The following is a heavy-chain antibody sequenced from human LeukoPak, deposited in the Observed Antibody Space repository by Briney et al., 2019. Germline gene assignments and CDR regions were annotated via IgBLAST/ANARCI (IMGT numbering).Heavy chain of an antibody. CDR1: GGSFSGYY. D-gene: IGHD3-22*01. V-gene: IGHV4-34*01. J-gene: IGHJ1*01. CDR3: ARHVPSPDYYDSGEYFQH. Sequence: SETLSLTCAVYGGSFSGYYWSWIRQPPGKGLEWIGEINHSGSTNYNPSLKSRVTISVDTSKNQFSLKLSSVTAADTAVYYCARHVPSPDYYDSGEYFQHWGQGTLVTGSS. CDR2: INHSGST.